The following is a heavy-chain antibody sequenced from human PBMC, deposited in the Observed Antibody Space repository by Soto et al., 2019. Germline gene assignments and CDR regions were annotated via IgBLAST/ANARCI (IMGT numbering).Heavy chain of an antibody. D-gene: IGHD6-13*01. CDR3: AKLSSPINDLAEPGPDY. J-gene: IGHJ4*02. Sequence: EAQLLESGGGLEQPGGSLRISCVVSEVIFSSFALSWVRLAPGKGLEWVAAVSRRGVNTYYADSVKGRFTIARENAKNTLYPQMNSLRAEDTAVYYCAKLSSPINDLAEPGPDYWGQGTLVTVSS. V-gene: IGHV3-23*01. CDR1: EVIFSSFA. CDR2: VSRRGVNT.